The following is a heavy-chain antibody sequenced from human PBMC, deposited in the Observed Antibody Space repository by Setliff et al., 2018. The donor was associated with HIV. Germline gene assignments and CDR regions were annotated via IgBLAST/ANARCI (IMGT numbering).Heavy chain of an antibody. Sequence: PGGSLRLSCGASGFTFSRNSMNWVRQAPGKGLEWVAYISSSINSIYYADSVKGRFTISRDNSKNTLYLQMNSLGAEDTAVYYCARSGYSGYDWNWFDPWGQGTLVTVSS. D-gene: IGHD5-12*01. V-gene: IGHV3-48*01. J-gene: IGHJ5*02. CDR3: ARSGYSGYDWNWFDP. CDR2: ISSSINSI. CDR1: GFTFSRNS.